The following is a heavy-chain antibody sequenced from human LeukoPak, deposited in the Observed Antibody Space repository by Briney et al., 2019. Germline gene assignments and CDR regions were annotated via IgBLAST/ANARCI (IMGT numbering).Heavy chain of an antibody. V-gene: IGHV3-23*01. D-gene: IGHD6-6*01. J-gene: IGHJ3*02. CDR3: AKDQEYSSSSRAFDI. CDR2: ISGSGGST. Sequence: GGSLRLSCAASGFALTNYAMTWVRQAPGKGLEWVSAISGSGGSTYYADSVKGRFTISRDNSKNTLYLQMNSLRAEDTAVYYCAKDQEYSSSSRAFDIWGQGTMVTVSS. CDR1: GFALTNYA.